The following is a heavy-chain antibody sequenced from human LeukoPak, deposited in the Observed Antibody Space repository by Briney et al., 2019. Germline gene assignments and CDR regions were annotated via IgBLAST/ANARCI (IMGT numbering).Heavy chain of an antibody. J-gene: IGHJ6*02. Sequence: GGSLRLSCAASGFIFSNYEMNWVRQAPGKGLEWVSYINRGGGTAYYVDSVRGRFTISRDNTKNALYPQMNSLRAEDTAVYYCASTLYCSGGSCPYYYYGMDVWGQGTTVTVSS. CDR1: GFIFSNYE. D-gene: IGHD2-15*01. V-gene: IGHV3-48*03. CDR2: INRGGGTA. CDR3: ASTLYCSGGSCPYYYYGMDV.